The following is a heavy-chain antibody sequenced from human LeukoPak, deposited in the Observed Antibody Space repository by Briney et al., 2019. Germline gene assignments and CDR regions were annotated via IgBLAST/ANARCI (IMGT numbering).Heavy chain of an antibody. D-gene: IGHD3-16*02. CDR2: IYTSGST. J-gene: IGHJ4*02. V-gene: IGHV4-4*07. Sequence: PSETLSLTCTVSGGSISGYYWSWIRQPAGKGLEWIGRIYTSGSTNYNPSLKSRVTMSVDTSKNQFSLKLSSVTAADTGVFSCARHNHDYVWGSYRLDYWGQGTLVTVSS. CDR3: ARHNHDYVWGSYRLDY. CDR1: GGSISGYY.